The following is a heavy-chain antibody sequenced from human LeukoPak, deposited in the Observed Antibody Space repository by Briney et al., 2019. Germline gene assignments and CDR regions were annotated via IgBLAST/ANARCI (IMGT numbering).Heavy chain of an antibody. CDR3: ASSAGGRPSYYYYYGMDV. Sequence: GALRLSCAASGFTFSSYAMHWVRQAPGKGLEWVAVISYDGSNKYYADSVKGRFTISRDNSKNTLYLQMNSLRAEDTAVYYCASSAGGRPSYYYYYGMDVWGQGTTVTVSS. CDR2: ISYDGSNK. J-gene: IGHJ6*02. CDR1: GFTFSSYA. V-gene: IGHV3-30-3*01. D-gene: IGHD3-10*01.